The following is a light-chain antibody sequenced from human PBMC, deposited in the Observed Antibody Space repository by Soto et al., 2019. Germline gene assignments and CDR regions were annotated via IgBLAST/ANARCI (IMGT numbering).Light chain of an antibody. CDR1: QSVSSSY. CDR3: QQRSNWPPIT. J-gene: IGKJ5*01. CDR2: GAS. V-gene: IGKV3D-20*02. Sequence: EIVLTQSPGTLSLSPGERATISCRASQSVSSSYLAWYQKKPGQAPRLLLYGASSRATGIPDRFSGSGSGTDLTLTISSLEPEDFAVYYCQQRSNWPPITFGQGTRLEIK.